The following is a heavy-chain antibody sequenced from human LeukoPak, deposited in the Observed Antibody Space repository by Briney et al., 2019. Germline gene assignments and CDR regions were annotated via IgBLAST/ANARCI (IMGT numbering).Heavy chain of an antibody. CDR2: ISTSGNT. J-gene: IGHJ4*02. Sequence: SETLSLTCSVSGGSINVFYWSWIRQPAGKGLQWIGRISTSGNTDYNPSLKSRVTMSVDTSKNQFSLKLSSVTAADTAVYYCARDRGTWNDDGFDYWGQGTLVTVSS. V-gene: IGHV4-4*07. CDR1: GGSINVFY. D-gene: IGHD1-1*01. CDR3: ARDRGTWNDDGFDY.